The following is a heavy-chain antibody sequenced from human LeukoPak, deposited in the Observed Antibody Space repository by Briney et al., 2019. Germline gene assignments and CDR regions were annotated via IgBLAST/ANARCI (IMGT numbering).Heavy chain of an antibody. CDR3: ARRGESYYYYYMDV. CDR2: IIPILGIA. V-gene: IGHV1-69*04. J-gene: IGHJ6*03. D-gene: IGHD3-10*01. Sequence: ASVKVSCKASGGTFSSYAISWVRQAPGQGLEWMGRIIPILGIANYAQKFQGRVTITADKSTSTAYMELSSLRSEDTAVYYCARRGESYYYYYMDVWGKGTTVTVSS. CDR1: GGTFSSYA.